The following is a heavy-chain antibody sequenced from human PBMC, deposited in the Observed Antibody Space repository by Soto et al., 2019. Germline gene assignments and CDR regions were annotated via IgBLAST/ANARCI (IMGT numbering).Heavy chain of an antibody. CDR1: GYTFTGYY. CDR2: INPNSGGT. V-gene: IGHV1-2*04. Sequence: ASVKVSCKASGYTFTGYYMHWVRQAPGQGLKWMGWINPNSGGTNYAQKFQGWVTMTRDTSISTAYMELSRLRSDDTAVYYCARTGEVNARAYYGMEVLGQGTTVIVSS. J-gene: IGHJ6*02. D-gene: IGHD3-16*01. CDR3: ARTGEVNARAYYGMEV.